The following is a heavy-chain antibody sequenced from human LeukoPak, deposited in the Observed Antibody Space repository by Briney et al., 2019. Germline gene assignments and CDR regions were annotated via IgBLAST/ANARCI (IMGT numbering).Heavy chain of an antibody. Sequence: ASVKVSCKASGYTFTSYDINWVRQATGQGPEWMGWMNPNSGNTGYAQKFQGRVTMTRNTSISTAYMELGSLRSEGTAVYYCATNWFGGTYNWFDPWGQGTLVTVSS. CDR1: GYTFTSYD. J-gene: IGHJ5*02. CDR2: MNPNSGNT. D-gene: IGHD3-10*01. CDR3: ATNWFGGTYNWFDP. V-gene: IGHV1-8*01.